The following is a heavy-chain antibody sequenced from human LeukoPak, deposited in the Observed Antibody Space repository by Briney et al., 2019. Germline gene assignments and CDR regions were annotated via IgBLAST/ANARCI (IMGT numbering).Heavy chain of an antibody. V-gene: IGHV4-39*01. D-gene: IGHD3-22*01. CDR2: IYYSGST. CDR1: GGSISSSSYY. CDR3: ARQGTYYYDSSGYFYFDY. Sequence: SETLSLTCTVSGGSISSSSYYWGWIRQPPGKGLEWIGSIYYSGSTYYNPSLKNRVTISVDTSKNQFSLKLSSVTAADTAVYYCARQGTYYYDSSGYFYFDYWGQGTLVTVSS. J-gene: IGHJ4*02.